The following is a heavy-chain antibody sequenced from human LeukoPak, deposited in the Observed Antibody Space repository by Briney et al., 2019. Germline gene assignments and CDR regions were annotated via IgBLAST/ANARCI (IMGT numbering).Heavy chain of an antibody. CDR2: IQSKTDGGAP. J-gene: IGHJ5*02. Sequence: GGSLRLSCAASGFTFNDAWMSWVRQTPGKGLEWVGRIQSKTDGGAPDYAAPVKGRFTFSRDDSTNTLYLQMNSLKTEDTAVXXXTTDRGALTSWGQGTLVTVSS. CDR1: GFTFNDAW. CDR3: TTDRGALTS. V-gene: IGHV3-15*05. D-gene: IGHD3-10*01.